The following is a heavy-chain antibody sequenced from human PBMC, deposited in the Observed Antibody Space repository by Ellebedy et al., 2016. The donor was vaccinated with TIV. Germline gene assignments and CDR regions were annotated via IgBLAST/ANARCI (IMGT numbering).Heavy chain of an antibody. J-gene: IGHJ2*01. Sequence: ASVKVSXXVSSYTFTRYGMSWVRQAPGQGLEWMGWIAVYNGHTKYAQKFQDRDVMTTETATSTVYMELRSLRSDDTAVYYCARSRLGGGHWYFDFWGRGTLVTVSS. CDR2: IAVYNGHT. D-gene: IGHD3-10*01. CDR1: SYTFTRYG. V-gene: IGHV1-18*01. CDR3: ARSRLGGGHWYFDF.